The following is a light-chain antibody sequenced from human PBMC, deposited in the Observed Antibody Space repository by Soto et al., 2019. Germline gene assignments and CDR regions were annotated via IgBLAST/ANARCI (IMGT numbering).Light chain of an antibody. CDR1: QNVLYHANNRSH. CDR2: WAS. J-gene: IGKJ1*01. V-gene: IGKV4-1*01. Sequence: DILLTQFPESLTVSPGERATITCESSQNVLYHANNRSHLSWYQQRPGQPPKLLIFWASMRHSGVPGRFSGIGSGTHFTLTIANFQPEYVAFYHSQQFFTTPWTFGQGTMVEI. CDR3: QQFFTTPWT.